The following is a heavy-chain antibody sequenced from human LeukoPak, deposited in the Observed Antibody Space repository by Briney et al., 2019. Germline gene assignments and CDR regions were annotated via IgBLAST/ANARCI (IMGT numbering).Heavy chain of an antibody. CDR3: ARGGGLDV. D-gene: IGHD3-16*01. Sequence: ETLSLTCSVSGGSISSNLYYWGWVRQPPGKGLEWVASINHNGNVNYYVDSVKGRFTISRDNAKNSLYLQMSNLRAEDTAVYFCARGGGLDVWGQGATVTVSS. J-gene: IGHJ6*02. V-gene: IGHV3-7*03. CDR1: GGSISSNLYY. CDR2: INHNGNVN.